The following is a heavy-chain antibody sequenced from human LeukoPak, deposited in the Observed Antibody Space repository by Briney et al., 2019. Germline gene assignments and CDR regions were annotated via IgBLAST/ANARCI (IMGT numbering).Heavy chain of an antibody. V-gene: IGHV3-23*01. Sequence: GGSLRLSCAASGFTFSSYAMSWVRQAPGKGLEWVSAISGSGGSTYYADSVKGRFTISRDNSKNTLYLQMTSLRAEDTAVYYCAKDGGGYYDSSGYYYEPFYYFDYWGQGTLVTVSS. J-gene: IGHJ4*02. D-gene: IGHD3-22*01. CDR3: AKDGGGYYDSSGYYYEPFYYFDY. CDR2: ISGSGGST. CDR1: GFTFSSYA.